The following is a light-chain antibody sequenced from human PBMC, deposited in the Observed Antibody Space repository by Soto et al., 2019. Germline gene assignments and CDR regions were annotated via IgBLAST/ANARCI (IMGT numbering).Light chain of an antibody. CDR3: AAWDDSLNGVV. Sequence: QLVLTQPPSASGTPGQRVTISCSGSSSNIGSNTVNWYQQLPGTPPKLLIYSNNHRPSGVPDRFSGSKSGTSASLAISGLQSEDEADYYCAAWDDSLNGVVFGGGTKLTVL. J-gene: IGLJ2*01. CDR1: SSNIGSNT. V-gene: IGLV1-44*01. CDR2: SNN.